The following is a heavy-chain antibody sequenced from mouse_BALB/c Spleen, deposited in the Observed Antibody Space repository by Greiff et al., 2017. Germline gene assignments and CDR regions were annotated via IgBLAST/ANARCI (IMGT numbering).Heavy chain of an antibody. V-gene: IGHV1S130*01. Sequence: QVQLQQSGSVLVRPGASVKLSCKASGYTFTSSWMHWAKQRPGQGLEWIGEIHPNSGNTNYNEKFKGKATLTVDTSSSTAYVDLSSLTSEDSAVYYCARDAMDYWGQGTSVTVSS. J-gene: IGHJ4*01. CDR3: ARDAMDY. CDR1: GYTFTSSW. CDR2: IHPNSGNT.